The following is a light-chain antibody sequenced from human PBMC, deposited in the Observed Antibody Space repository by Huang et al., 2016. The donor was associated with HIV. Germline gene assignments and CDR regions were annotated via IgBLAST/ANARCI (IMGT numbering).Light chain of an antibody. Sequence: DIQMSQSPSTLSASVGDRVTITCRASQSVSSWLAWYQQKPGKAPKLLIYKASTLESGVPSRFSGGGSGTEFTLTISSLEHDDFASDYCQQYNTYSTFGQGTKVEIK. V-gene: IGKV1-5*03. CDR1: QSVSSW. CDR2: KAS. CDR3: QQYNTYST. J-gene: IGKJ1*01.